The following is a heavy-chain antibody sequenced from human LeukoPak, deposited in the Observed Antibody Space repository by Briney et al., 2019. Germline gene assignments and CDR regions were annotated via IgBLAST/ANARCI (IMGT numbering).Heavy chain of an antibody. CDR2: ISGSGGST. CDR1: GFPFSSYA. V-gene: IGHV3-23*01. CDR3: ATSRRTFWYFDL. Sequence: GSLELSFAASGFPFSSYAMSWVRPAPGKGPELVSAISGSGGSTYYADSVKGRFTISRDNSKSTLYLQMSSLRIEDTAVYHCATSRRTFWYFDLWGRGTLVTVSS. J-gene: IGHJ2*01.